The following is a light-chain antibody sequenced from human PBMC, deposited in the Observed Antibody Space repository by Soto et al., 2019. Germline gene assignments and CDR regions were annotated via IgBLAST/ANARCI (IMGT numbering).Light chain of an antibody. J-gene: IGKJ2*01. CDR1: QSVASN. CDR3: QQYINWPSYT. V-gene: IGKV3-15*01. CDR2: GAS. Sequence: VMTQSPATLSVSPGERATLSCRASQSVASNLAWYQQKPGQAPRLLIYGASTRATGIPARFSGSGSGTEFTLTISSLQSEDFAVYYCQQYINWPSYTFGQGTKLEIK.